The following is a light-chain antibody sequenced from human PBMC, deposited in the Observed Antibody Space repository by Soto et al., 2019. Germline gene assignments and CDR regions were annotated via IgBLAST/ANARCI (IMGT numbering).Light chain of an antibody. Sequence: QFALTQPRSVSGSPGQSVTISCTGTSSDVGVYNSVSWYRQHPGKAPKLMIYDVTKRPSGVPDRFSGSKSDNTASLTISGLQAEDEADYYCCSYAGSYTYVFGPGTKLTVL. CDR2: DVT. V-gene: IGLV2-11*01. J-gene: IGLJ1*01. CDR1: SSDVGVYNS. CDR3: CSYAGSYTYV.